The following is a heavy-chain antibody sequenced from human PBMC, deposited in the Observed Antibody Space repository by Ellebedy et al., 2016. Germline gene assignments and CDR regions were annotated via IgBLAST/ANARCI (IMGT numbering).Heavy chain of an antibody. CDR3: ARVSAEMATIDFDY. CDR2: ISSSSSYI. Sequence: GESLKISCAASGFTFSSYSMNWVRQAPGKGLEWVSSISSSSSYIYYADSVKGRFTISRDNAKNSLYLQMNSLRAEDTAVYYCARVSAEMATIDFDYWGQGTLVTVSS. CDR1: GFTFSSYS. D-gene: IGHD5-24*01. V-gene: IGHV3-21*01. J-gene: IGHJ4*02.